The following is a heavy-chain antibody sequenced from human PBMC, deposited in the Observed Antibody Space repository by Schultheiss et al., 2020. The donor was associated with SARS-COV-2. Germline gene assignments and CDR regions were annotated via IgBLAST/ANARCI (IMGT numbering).Heavy chain of an antibody. CDR2: IYYSGST. V-gene: IGHV4-59*12. J-gene: IGHJ4*02. CDR3: AKDRVAYCGGDCEIPLDY. CDR1: GGSISSYY. D-gene: IGHD2-21*02. Sequence: TLSLTCTVSGGSISSYYWTWIRQPPGKGLEWIGYIYYSGSTNYNPSLKSRVTISVDTSKNQFSLQLNSVTPEDTAVYYCAKDRVAYCGGDCEIPLDYWGQGTLVTVSS.